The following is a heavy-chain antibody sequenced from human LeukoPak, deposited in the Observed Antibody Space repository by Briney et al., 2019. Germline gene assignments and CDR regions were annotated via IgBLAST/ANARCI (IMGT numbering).Heavy chain of an antibody. CDR2: ISAYNGYT. D-gene: IGHD6-19*01. J-gene: IGHJ4*02. V-gene: IGHV1-18*01. Sequence: ASVKVSCKASGYTFTNYGVSWVRQAPGQGLEWMGWISAYNGYTNYAQKFQFRVTMTTDTSTSTAYMELRGLTSDDTAVYYCARGSKISSGWYGVDYWGQGTLVTVSS. CDR1: GYTFTNYG. CDR3: ARGSKISSGWYGVDY.